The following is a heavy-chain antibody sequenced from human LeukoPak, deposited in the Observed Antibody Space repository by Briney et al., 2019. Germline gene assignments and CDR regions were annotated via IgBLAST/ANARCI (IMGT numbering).Heavy chain of an antibody. CDR3: ALLTTVTSYYFDY. CDR1: GGSISSYY. Sequence: SETLCLTCTVSGGSISSYYWSWVRQPPGKGLEWIGYISYSGSTTYNPTLKSRVTMSVDTSKNQFSLNLSSVTAADTAVYYCALLTTVTSYYFDYWGQGTLVTVSS. V-gene: IGHV4-59*01. CDR2: ISYSGST. D-gene: IGHD4-17*01. J-gene: IGHJ4*02.